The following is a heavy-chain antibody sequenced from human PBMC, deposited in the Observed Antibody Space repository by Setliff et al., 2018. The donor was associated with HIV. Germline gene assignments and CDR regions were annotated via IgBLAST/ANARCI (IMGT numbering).Heavy chain of an antibody. J-gene: IGHJ3*02. CDR1: GYSFTSYW. V-gene: IGHV5-51*01. CDR2: IYPGDSDT. D-gene: IGHD3-9*01. Sequence: PGESLTISCKGSGYSFTSYWIGWVRQMPGKGLEWMGIIYPGDSDTRYSPSFQGQVTISADKSISTTYLQWSSLKASDTAMYYCARRWDYDISTGRNEAFHIWGQGTMVTVSS. CDR3: ARRWDYDISTGRNEAFHI.